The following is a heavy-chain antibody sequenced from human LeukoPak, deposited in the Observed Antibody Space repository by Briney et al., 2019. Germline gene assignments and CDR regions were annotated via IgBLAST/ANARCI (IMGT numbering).Heavy chain of an antibody. CDR2: IYYIGST. Sequence: KPSETLSLTCTVSGGSISSYYWSWIRKPPGKGLERIGDIYYIGSTNYTPSLTSRATISVDTSKNQFSLKLSSVTAADTAVYYCARRVGVLAYYFAYWGQGTLVTVSS. D-gene: IGHD3-3*01. CDR1: GGSISSYY. CDR3: ARRVGVLAYYFAY. V-gene: IGHV4-59*01. J-gene: IGHJ4*02.